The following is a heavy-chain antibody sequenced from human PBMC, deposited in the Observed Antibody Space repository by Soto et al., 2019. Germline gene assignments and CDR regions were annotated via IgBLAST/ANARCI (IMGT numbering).Heavy chain of an antibody. CDR2: ISFDGNNI. CDR1: GFTFSNSA. D-gene: IGHD1-20*01. CDR3: AKGCADDGNWFFFDY. V-gene: IGHV3-30*04. J-gene: IGHJ4*02. Sequence: QVQLVESGGGVVQPGGSLRLSCAASGFTFSNSAMHWVRQAPGKGLEWVSYISFDGNNIYYPDSVRGRFTISRDNYKNTLSLQLNSLRAEDTAVYYCAKGCADDGNWFFFDYWGQGVVVSVSS.